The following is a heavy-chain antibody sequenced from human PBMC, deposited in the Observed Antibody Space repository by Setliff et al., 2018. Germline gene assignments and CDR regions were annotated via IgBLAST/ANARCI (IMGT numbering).Heavy chain of an antibody. J-gene: IGHJ4*02. Sequence: ASVKVSCMASGYTFTGYSMHWVRQAPGQGLEWMGRINPNSGGTNYAQKFQGRVTMTRDTSISTAYMELSRLRSDDTAVYYCARVGSLAPLYYGNYWGQGTLGTVSS. CDR2: INPNSGGT. V-gene: IGHV1-2*06. D-gene: IGHD3-10*01. CDR3: ARVGSLAPLYYGNY. CDR1: GYTFTGYS.